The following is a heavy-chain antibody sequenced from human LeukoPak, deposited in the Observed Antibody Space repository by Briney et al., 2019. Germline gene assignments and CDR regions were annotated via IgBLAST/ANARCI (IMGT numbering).Heavy chain of an antibody. V-gene: IGHV3-23*01. CDR1: GFTFSSYA. CDR2: ISGSGGST. D-gene: IGHD4-11*01. J-gene: IGHJ4*02. Sequence: PGGSLRLSCAASGFTFSSYAMSWVRQAPGKGLEWVSAISGSGGSTYYADSVKGRFTISRDNSKNTLYLQMNSLRAEDTAVYYCAKDSLSPPKNPDYTVTKVSDSGILGYWGQGTLVTVSS. CDR3: AKDSLSPPKNPDYTVTKVSDSGILGY.